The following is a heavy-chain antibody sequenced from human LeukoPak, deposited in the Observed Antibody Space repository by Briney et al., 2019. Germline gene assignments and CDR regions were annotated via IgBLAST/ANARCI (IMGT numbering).Heavy chain of an antibody. J-gene: IGHJ4*02. CDR2: INHSGST. CDR3: ARRTGYGDYVRYYFDY. Sequence: SETLSLTCAVYGGSFSGYYWSWIRQPPGKGLEWIGEINHSGSTNYNPSLKSRVTISVDASKNQFSLKLSSVTAADTAVYYCARRTGYGDYVRYYFDYWGQGTLVTVSS. CDR1: GGSFSGYY. V-gene: IGHV4-34*01. D-gene: IGHD4-17*01.